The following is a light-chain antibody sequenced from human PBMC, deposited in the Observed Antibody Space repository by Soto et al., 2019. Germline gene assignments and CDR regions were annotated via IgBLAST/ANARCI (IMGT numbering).Light chain of an antibody. Sequence: QSALTQPASVSGSPGQSITISCTGTISDVGGYNHVSWYQQYPGKAPKLIIYGVDNRPSEASNRFSGSKSANTASLTISGLQAEDEADYYCSSYTPSNSGIHYVFGTGTKLTVL. V-gene: IGLV2-14*03. CDR1: ISDVGGYNH. CDR3: SSYTPSNSGIHYV. CDR2: GVD. J-gene: IGLJ1*01.